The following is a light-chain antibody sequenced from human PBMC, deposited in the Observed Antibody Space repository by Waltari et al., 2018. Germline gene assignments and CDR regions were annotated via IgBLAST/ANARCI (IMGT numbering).Light chain of an antibody. J-gene: IGLJ2*01. CDR1: SSDVGLFNY. V-gene: IGLV2-14*03. CDR2: DVS. CDR3: SSYTRSRFVV. Sequence: QSALTQPASVFGSPGESITISCTGSSSDVGLFNYVSGYQQHPGTAPKLMIYDVSKRPSDVSNRFSGSQACNTASLTISGLQVDDEAYYYCSSYTRSRFVVFGGGTRVTVL.